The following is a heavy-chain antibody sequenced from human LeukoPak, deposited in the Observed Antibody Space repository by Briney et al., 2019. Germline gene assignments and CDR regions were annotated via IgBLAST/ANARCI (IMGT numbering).Heavy chain of an antibody. Sequence: ASVKVSCKASGYTFTGYDMDWVRQAPGQGLEWMGRINPNSGGTNYAQKFQGRVTMTRDTSISTDYMELSRLRSDDTAVYYCARDHDSSGYYLSDFDYWGQGTLVTVSS. CDR2: INPNSGGT. J-gene: IGHJ4*02. D-gene: IGHD3-22*01. CDR1: GYTFTGYD. V-gene: IGHV1-2*06. CDR3: ARDHDSSGYYLSDFDY.